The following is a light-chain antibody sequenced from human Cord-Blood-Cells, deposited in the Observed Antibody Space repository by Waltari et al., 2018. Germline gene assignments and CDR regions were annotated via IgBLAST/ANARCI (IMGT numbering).Light chain of an antibody. V-gene: IGLV2-23*03. CDR3: CSYAGSSTFVV. CDR1: SSDVGSYNL. CDR2: EGS. Sequence: QSALTQPASVSGSPGQSITISCTGTSSDVGSYNLAPWYQHNPGKAPKLMIYEGSKRPSGVSNRFSGSKSGNTASLTISGLQAEDEADYYCCSYAGSSTFVVFGGGTKLTVL. J-gene: IGLJ2*01.